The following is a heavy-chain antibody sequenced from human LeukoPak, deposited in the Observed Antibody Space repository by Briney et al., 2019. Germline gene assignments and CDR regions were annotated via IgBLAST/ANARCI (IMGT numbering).Heavy chain of an antibody. CDR1: GYTFTGYY. J-gene: IGHJ4*02. V-gene: IGHV1-2*02. CDR2: TNTNSGCT. Sequence: ASVKVSCKASGYTFTGYYMHWVRQAPGQGLEWMGWTNTNSGCTNYAQKFQGRVTMTRDTSISTAYMELSRLTPDDTALYYCARGIAAAKHDYWGQGTLVTVSS. D-gene: IGHD6-13*01. CDR3: ARGIAAAKHDY.